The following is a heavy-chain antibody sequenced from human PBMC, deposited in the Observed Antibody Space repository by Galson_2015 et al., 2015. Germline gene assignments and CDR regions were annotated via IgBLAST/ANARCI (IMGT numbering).Heavy chain of an antibody. J-gene: IGHJ5*02. CDR3: ARDRIAAAPTNIFDP. CDR1: GFTFSSYA. V-gene: IGHV3-30-3*01. D-gene: IGHD6-13*01. Sequence: SLRLSCAASGFTFSSYAMHWVRQAPGKGLEWVAVISYDGSNKYYADSVKGRFTISRDNSKNTLYLQMNSLRAEDTAVYYCARDRIAAAPTNIFDPWGQGTLVTVSS. CDR2: ISYDGSNK.